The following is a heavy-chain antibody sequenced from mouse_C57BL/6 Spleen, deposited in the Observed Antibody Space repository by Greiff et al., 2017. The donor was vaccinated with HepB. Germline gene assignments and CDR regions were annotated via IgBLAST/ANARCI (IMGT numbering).Heavy chain of an antibody. CDR3: ARREPSDY. CDR2: IDPSDSYT. Sequence: QVQLQQPGAELVKPGASVKLSCKASGYTFTSYWMQWVKQRPGKGLEWIGEIDPSDSYTNYNQKFKGKATLTVDTSSSTAYMQLSSLTSEDSAVYYCARREPSDYWGQGTTLTVSS. CDR1: GYTFTSYW. J-gene: IGHJ2*01. V-gene: IGHV1-50*01.